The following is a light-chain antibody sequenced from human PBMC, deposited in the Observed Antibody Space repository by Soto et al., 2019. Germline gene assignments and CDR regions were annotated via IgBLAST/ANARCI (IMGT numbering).Light chain of an antibody. Sequence: VLNQPAFVSGAPGQSITISCTGTSSDVGSYNLVSWYQQHPGKAPKLMIYEGSKRPSGVSSRFSGSKSGNTASLTISGLQAEDEADYYCSSYAGSGTFYVIGTGTKVTVL. CDR3: SSYAGSGTFYV. J-gene: IGLJ1*01. CDR2: EGS. CDR1: SSDVGSYNL. V-gene: IGLV2-23*01.